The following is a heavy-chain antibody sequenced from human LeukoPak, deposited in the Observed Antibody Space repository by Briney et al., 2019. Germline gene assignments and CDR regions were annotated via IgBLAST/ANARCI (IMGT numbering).Heavy chain of an antibody. V-gene: IGHV1-46*01. J-gene: IGHJ5*02. CDR1: GYTFSRFY. CDR3: ARGRDGSGSLNWFDL. D-gene: IGHD3-10*01. Sequence: ASVTVSCKASGYTFSRFYIHWVRQAPGQGLEWMGTINPSGGFTTYAQKFQDRVTMTRDTSTSTVYMELSNLRSEDTAVYYCARGRDGSGSLNWFDLWGQGTLVTVSS. CDR2: INPSGGFT.